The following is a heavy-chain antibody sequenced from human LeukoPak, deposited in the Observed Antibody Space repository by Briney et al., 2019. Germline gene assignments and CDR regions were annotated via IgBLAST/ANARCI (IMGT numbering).Heavy chain of an antibody. J-gene: IGHJ4*02. D-gene: IGHD6-13*01. Sequence: GSLRLSCAASGFTFSSYSMNWVRQAPGKGLEWVSSISSSSSYIYYADSVKGRFTISRDNSKNTLYLQMNSLRAEDTAVYYCAKERRYSSSWYFDYWGQGTLVTVSS. CDR3: AKERRYSSSWYFDY. CDR1: GFTFSSYS. CDR2: ISSSSSYI. V-gene: IGHV3-21*01.